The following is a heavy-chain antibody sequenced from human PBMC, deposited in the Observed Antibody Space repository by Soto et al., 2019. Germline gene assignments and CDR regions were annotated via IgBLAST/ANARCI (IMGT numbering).Heavy chain of an antibody. D-gene: IGHD2-21*02. J-gene: IGHJ4*02. V-gene: IGHV1-3*01. Sequence: ASVKVSCKASGYSFSIHTLQWVRQAPGQRLEWMGWIRPDHGNTQYSQRFQDRIILTRDASANTVYMELSSLRSEDTAVYYCARERTDGAYFDSWGQGTLVTVSS. CDR3: ARERTDGAYFDS. CDR2: IRPDHGNT. CDR1: GYSFSIHT.